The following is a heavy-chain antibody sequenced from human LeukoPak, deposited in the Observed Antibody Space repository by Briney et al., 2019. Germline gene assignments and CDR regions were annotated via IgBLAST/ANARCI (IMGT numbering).Heavy chain of an antibody. CDR3: AREDYGGNHFDY. J-gene: IGHJ4*02. Sequence: AGKSLRLSCVASGFSFSDSVIHWVRQAPGKGLEWVAVISHDVKTTYYADSVKGRFTISRDNSKNTLYLQMSSLRAEDTAVYYCAREDYGGNHFDYWGQGTLVTVSS. CDR1: GFSFSDSV. V-gene: IGHV3-30*04. CDR2: ISHDVKTT. D-gene: IGHD4-23*01.